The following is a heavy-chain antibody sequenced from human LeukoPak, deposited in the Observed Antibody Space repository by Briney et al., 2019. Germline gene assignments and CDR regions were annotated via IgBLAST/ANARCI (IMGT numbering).Heavy chain of an antibody. Sequence: GGSLRLSCVVSGFTLSSYGMNWVRQAPGKGLEWVSYMSSSGSVTYYADSMKGRFTISRDAANNSLYLQMNRLRAEDTGVYYCARDRSGWYYFDSWGRGTLVTVSS. CDR1: GFTLSSYG. CDR3: ARDRSGWYYFDS. V-gene: IGHV3-48*03. D-gene: IGHD6-19*01. J-gene: IGHJ4*02. CDR2: MSSSGSVT.